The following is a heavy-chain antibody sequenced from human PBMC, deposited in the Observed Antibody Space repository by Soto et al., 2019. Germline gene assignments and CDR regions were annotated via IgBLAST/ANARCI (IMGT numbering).Heavy chain of an antibody. Sequence: EVQLLESGGGLVQPGGSLRLSCPASGFTFSSYAMSWVRQAPGKGLEWVSAISGSGGSTYYADSVKGRFTISRDNSKNTLYLQMNSLRAEDTAVYYCAKDHSFRFTPLDYWGQGTLVTVSS. D-gene: IGHD3-16*02. CDR2: ISGSGGST. J-gene: IGHJ4*02. V-gene: IGHV3-23*01. CDR3: AKDHSFRFTPLDY. CDR1: GFTFSSYA.